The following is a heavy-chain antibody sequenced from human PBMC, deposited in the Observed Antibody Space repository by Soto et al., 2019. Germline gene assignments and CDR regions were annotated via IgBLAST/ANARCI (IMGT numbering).Heavy chain of an antibody. D-gene: IGHD3-16*02. V-gene: IGHV1-18*01. CDR2: IYSKAGTI. Sequence: QVQLVQSGAEVQKPGASVKVSCKTSGYIFNNFGITWVRQAPGLGLEWLGWIYSKAGTINFAQKFQGRVTMPTDTATCPAYMELKSLTFDDKAVDFCARDIDFDIDYWGQGTLVTVS. J-gene: IGHJ4*02. CDR3: ARDIDFDIDY. CDR1: GYIFNNFG.